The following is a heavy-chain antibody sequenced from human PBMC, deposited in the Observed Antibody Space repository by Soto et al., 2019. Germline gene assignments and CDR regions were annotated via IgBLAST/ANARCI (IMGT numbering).Heavy chain of an antibody. CDR1: GGAISETGYY. CDR2: IYYSGST. Sequence: ETLSLTCTVSGGAISETGYYWGWIRQPPGKGLEWIGNIYYSGSTDYNPSLKSRVTISVDRSKNQFSLKLSSVTAADTAVYYCARVPGPWGQGTLVTVSS. J-gene: IGHJ5*02. CDR3: ARVPGP. D-gene: IGHD3-10*01. V-gene: IGHV4-39*07.